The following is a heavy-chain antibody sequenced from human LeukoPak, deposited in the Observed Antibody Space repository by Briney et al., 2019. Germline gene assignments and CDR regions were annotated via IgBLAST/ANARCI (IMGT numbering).Heavy chain of an antibody. CDR1: GFTFSSYA. Sequence: GGSLRLSCAASGFTFSSYAMSWVRQAPGTGLELVSAISGSGGSTYYAASVKGRFTISRDNSKNTLYLQMNSLRAEDTAVYYCAHRMTTVTTARWYCFDYWGQGTLVTVSS. CDR2: ISGSGGST. J-gene: IGHJ4*02. V-gene: IGHV3-23*01. D-gene: IGHD4-17*01. CDR3: AHRMTTVTTARWYCFDY.